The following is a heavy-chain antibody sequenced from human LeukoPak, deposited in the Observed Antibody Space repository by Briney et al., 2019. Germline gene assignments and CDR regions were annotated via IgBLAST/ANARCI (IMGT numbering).Heavy chain of an antibody. CDR1: GYIFTNYW. CDR3: ARHQRTGLERRFDY. Sequence: GESLKISCKASGYIFTNYWIAWVRQMPGKGLEWMGIINPSDSETRYSPSFQGQVTISVDKSISTAYLQWSSLKVSDTAMYYCARHQRTGLERRFDYWGQGTLVTVSS. V-gene: IGHV5-51*01. D-gene: IGHD1-1*01. J-gene: IGHJ4*02. CDR2: INPSDSET.